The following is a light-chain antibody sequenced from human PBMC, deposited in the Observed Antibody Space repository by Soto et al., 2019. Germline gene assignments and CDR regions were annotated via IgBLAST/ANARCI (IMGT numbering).Light chain of an antibody. J-gene: IGLJ1*01. Sequence: QSALTQPASVSGSPGQSITISCTGTSSDVGGYNYVSWYQHHPGKAPKLMIYEVNNRPSGVSNRFSGSKSGNTASLTISGLQAEDDAAYYCSSYKSRTTLNVFGSGTKVTVL. CDR1: SSDVGGYNY. CDR3: SSYKSRTTLNV. CDR2: EVN. V-gene: IGLV2-14*01.